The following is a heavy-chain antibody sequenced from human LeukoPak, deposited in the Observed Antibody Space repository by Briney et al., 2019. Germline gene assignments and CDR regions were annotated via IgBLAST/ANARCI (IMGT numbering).Heavy chain of an antibody. CDR2: ISSSSSYI. Sequence: GGSLRLSCAASGFTFSSYSMNWVRQAPGKGMEWVSSISSSSSYIYYADSVKGRFTISRDNAKNSLYLQMNSLRAEDTAVYYCATQGSSSGWYSGTKGYDWFDPWGQGTLVTVSS. CDR1: GFTFSSYS. V-gene: IGHV3-21*01. J-gene: IGHJ5*02. CDR3: ATQGSSSGWYSGTKGYDWFDP. D-gene: IGHD6-19*01.